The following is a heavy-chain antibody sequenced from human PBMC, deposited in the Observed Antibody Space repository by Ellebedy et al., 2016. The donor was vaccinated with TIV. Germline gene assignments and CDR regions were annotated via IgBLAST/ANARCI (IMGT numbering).Heavy chain of an antibody. CDR1: GGSFSGYY. V-gene: IGHV4-34*01. CDR2: INHSGST. Sequence: SETLSLXXAVYGGSFSGYYWSWIRQPPGKGLEWIGAINHSGSTNYNPSLKSRVTISVDTSKNQFSLKLSSVTAADTAVYYCARAYYDILTGPKDPKFDPWGQGTLVTVSS. D-gene: IGHD3-9*01. J-gene: IGHJ5*02. CDR3: ARAYYDILTGPKDPKFDP.